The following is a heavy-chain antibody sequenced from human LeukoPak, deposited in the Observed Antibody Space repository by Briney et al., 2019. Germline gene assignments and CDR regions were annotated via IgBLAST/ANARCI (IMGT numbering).Heavy chain of an antibody. V-gene: IGHV4-31*03. J-gene: IGHJ2*01. CDR1: GGSISSGVYY. D-gene: IGHD3-22*01. CDR2: IYYSGSA. CDR3: ARGRDYYDTNPFYWHFDL. Sequence: KPSETLSLTCTVSGGSISSGVYYWNWIRQHPGKGLEWIGYIYYSGSAYYNLSLKSRVTISVDTSKNQFSLKLSSVTAADTAVYYCARGRDYYDTNPFYWHFDLWGRGTLVTVSS.